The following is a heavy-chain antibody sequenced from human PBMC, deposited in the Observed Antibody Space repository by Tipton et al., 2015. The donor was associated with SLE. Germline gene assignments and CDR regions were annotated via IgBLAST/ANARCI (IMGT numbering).Heavy chain of an antibody. J-gene: IGHJ3*01. D-gene: IGHD3-22*01. Sequence: TLSLTCTVSGSSISSNNYWGWIRQPPEKGLEWIGFIDNSGSTNYNPALKSRVTMSVDTSRNQFSLTLSSVTAADTAVYYCARDTDRGSSAYAGAFDFWGQGTVVTVSS. CDR1: GSSISSNNY. CDR3: ARDTDRGSSAYAGAFDF. V-gene: IGHV4-38-2*02. CDR2: IDNSGST.